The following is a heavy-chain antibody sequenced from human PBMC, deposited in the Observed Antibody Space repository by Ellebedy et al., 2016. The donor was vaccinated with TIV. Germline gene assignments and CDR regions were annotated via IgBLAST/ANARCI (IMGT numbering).Heavy chain of an antibody. D-gene: IGHD3-22*01. V-gene: IGHV3-21*01. Sequence: GGSLRLSXAASGFTFSHYNMDWVRQAPGKGLEWVSSISTTGTDIYYADSVKGRFTISRDNAKNSLWLQMNSLRPEDTAVYYCARVWNTHYYDTSGYYDSWGQGTLVTVSS. CDR1: GFTFSHYN. CDR2: ISTTGTDI. J-gene: IGHJ4*02. CDR3: ARVWNTHYYDTSGYYDS.